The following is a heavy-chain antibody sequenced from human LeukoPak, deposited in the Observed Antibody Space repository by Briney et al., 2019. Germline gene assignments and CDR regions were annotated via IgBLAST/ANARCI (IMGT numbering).Heavy chain of an antibody. CDR3: ARDLGYYYDSSTYFYGMDV. Sequence: SETLSLTCAVYGGSFSGYYWSWIRQPPGKGLEWIGEINHSGSTNYNLSLKSRVTTSVDTSKNQFSLKLTSVTAADTAVYYCARDLGYYYDSSTYFYGMDVWGQGTTVTVSS. CDR1: GGSFSGYY. CDR2: INHSGST. V-gene: IGHV4-34*01. J-gene: IGHJ6*02. D-gene: IGHD3-22*01.